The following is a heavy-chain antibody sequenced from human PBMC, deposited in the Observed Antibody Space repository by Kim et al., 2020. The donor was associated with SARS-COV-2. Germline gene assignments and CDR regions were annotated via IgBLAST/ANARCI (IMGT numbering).Heavy chain of an antibody. CDR3: ARDGAGGARAAGTDRGDY. CDR2: IIPIFGTA. J-gene: IGHJ4*02. V-gene: IGHV1-69*13. Sequence: SVKVSCKASGGTFSSYAISWVRQAPGQGLEWMGGIIPIFGTANYAQKFQGRVTITADESTSTAYMELSSLRSEDTAVYYCARDGAGGARAAGTDRGDYWGQGTLVTVSS. D-gene: IGHD6-13*01. CDR1: GGTFSSYA.